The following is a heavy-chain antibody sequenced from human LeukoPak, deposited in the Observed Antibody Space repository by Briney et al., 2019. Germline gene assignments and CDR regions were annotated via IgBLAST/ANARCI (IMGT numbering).Heavy chain of an antibody. CDR1: GGTFSSYA. J-gene: IGHJ3*02. Sequence: ASVKVSCKASGGTFSSYAISWVRQAPGQGLEWMGGIIPIFGTANYAQKFQGRVTITADESTGTAYMELSSLRSEDTAVYYCASQYSGSYLAAFDIWGQGTMVTVSS. CDR3: ASQYSGSYLAAFDI. CDR2: IIPIFGTA. V-gene: IGHV1-69*13. D-gene: IGHD1-26*01.